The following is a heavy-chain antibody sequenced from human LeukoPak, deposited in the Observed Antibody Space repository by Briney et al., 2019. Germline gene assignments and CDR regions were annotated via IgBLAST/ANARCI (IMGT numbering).Heavy chain of an antibody. CDR1: GFTFSDYY. D-gene: IGHD1-26*01. CDR3: ARKYSASYFGDGGFDY. CDR2: VSSSGSTI. V-gene: IGHV3-11*04. J-gene: IGHJ4*02. Sequence: GGSLRLSCAASGFTFSDYYMSWVRQAPGKGLEWVSYVSSSGSTIYYADSVEGRLTISRDNAKNSLYLQMNSLRVEDTAVYYCARKYSASYFGDGGFDYWGQGTLVTVSS.